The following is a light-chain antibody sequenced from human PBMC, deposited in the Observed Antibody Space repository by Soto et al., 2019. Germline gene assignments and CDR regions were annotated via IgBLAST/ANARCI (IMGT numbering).Light chain of an antibody. CDR1: QSVSRY. CDR2: DAS. V-gene: IGKV3-11*01. Sequence: EIVLAQSPATLSLSPRERATLSCRASQSVSRYLAWYQQKPGQAPRLLIYDASDRATGIPARFSGSGSGTDCTLTISSLEPEDFAVYYCQQRSSWPITFGQGTRLEIK. J-gene: IGKJ5*01. CDR3: QQRSSWPIT.